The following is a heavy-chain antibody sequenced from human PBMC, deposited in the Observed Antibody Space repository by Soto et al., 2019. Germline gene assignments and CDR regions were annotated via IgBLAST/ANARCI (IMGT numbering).Heavy chain of an antibody. CDR1: GYSFTSYW. CDR2: IYPGDSDT. D-gene: IGHD6-13*01. J-gene: IGHJ3*02. V-gene: IGHV5-51*01. CDR3: TRYTAAGMGDI. Sequence: GESLKISCKGSGYSFTSYWIGWVRQMPGKGLEWMGIIYPGDSDTRYSPSFQGQVTIPADKSISIAYLQWSSLKASDSAMYYCTRYTAAGMGDIWGKGTMVTVAS.